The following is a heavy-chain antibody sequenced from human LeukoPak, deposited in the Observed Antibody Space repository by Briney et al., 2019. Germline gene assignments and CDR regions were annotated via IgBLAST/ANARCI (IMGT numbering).Heavy chain of an antibody. J-gene: IGHJ4*02. CDR3: ARIYCSGGSCYSDGYFDY. D-gene: IGHD2-15*01. CDR1: GYTFTSYY. CDR2: INPSGGST. Sequence: ASVKVSCKASGYTFTSYYMHWVRQAPGQGLEWMGIINPSGGSTSYAQKFQGRVTMTRDTSTSTVYMELSSLRSEDPAVYYCARIYCSGGSCYSDGYFDYWGQGTLVTVSS. V-gene: IGHV1-46*01.